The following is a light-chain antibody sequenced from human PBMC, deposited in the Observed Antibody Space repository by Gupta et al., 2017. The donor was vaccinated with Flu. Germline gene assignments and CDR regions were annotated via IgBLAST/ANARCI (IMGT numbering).Light chain of an antibody. V-gene: IGLV2-14*03. CDR2: YVT. CDR1: SSDVGRSDS. J-gene: IGLJ1*01. CDR3: SSYTSTSTFYV. Sequence: QSALTQPASVSGSPGQYITISCTGTSSDVGRSDSVSWYQQHPDKAPKLIIFYVTNRPSGVSSRFSGSKSGNTASLTISGLQAEDETDYYCSSYTSTSTFYVFGTGTRVTV.